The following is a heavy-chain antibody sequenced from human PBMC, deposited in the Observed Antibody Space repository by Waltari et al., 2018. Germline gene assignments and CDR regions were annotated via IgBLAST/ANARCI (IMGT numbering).Heavy chain of an antibody. D-gene: IGHD4-17*01. J-gene: IGHJ4*02. V-gene: IGHV3-21*01. CDR3: ARDLLAPRGNRRGYGDHTGDY. CDR2: ISSSSSYI. Sequence: EVQLVEYGGGLVKPGGSLRLSCAAPGFTFGIYSMNWVRQAPGKGLEWVSSISSSSSYIYYADSVKGRFTISRDNAKNSLYLQMNSLRAEDTAVYYCARDLLAPRGNRRGYGDHTGDYWGQGTLVTVSS. CDR1: GFTFGIYS.